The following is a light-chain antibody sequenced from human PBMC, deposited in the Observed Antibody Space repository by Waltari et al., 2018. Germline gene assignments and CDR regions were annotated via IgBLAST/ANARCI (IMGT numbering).Light chain of an antibody. V-gene: IGLV2-11*01. CDR3: CSYAGSYTVV. Sequence: QSALTQPRSASGPPRPPGTTSCTGTSRDGGGCNYVSGYQQHAGKAPKLMLYDVSKRPSGVPDRFSGSKSGNPASLTISGLQAEDEADYYCCSYAGSYTVVFGGGTKLTVL. J-gene: IGLJ2*01. CDR1: SRDGGGCNY. CDR2: DVS.